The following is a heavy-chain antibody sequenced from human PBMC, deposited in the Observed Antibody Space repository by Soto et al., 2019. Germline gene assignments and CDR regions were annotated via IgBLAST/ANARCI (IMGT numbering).Heavy chain of an antibody. V-gene: IGHV5-10-1*01. Sequence: GESLKISCKDSGYSFAGYWITWVRQMPGKGLEWMGRIDPSDSQTYYSPSFRGHVTISADKSISTAYLQWSSLKASDTAMYYCARHVSYYDSSGYFPGPFDYWGQGTLVTVSS. CDR1: GYSFAGYW. D-gene: IGHD3-22*01. CDR2: IDPSDSQT. J-gene: IGHJ4*02. CDR3: ARHVSYYDSSGYFPGPFDY.